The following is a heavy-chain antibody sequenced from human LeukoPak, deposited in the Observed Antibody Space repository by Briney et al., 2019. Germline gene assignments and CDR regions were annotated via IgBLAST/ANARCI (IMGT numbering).Heavy chain of an antibody. V-gene: IGHV3-53*01. J-gene: IGHJ4*02. CDR2: IYSGGST. CDR3: ARTTAMGTYYFDY. Sequence: PGGSLRLSCAASGFTVSSNYTSWVRQAPGKGLEWVSVIYSGGSTYYADSVKGRFTISRDNSKNTLYLQMNSLRAEDTAVYYCARTTAMGTYYFDYWGQGTLVTVSS. CDR1: GFTVSSNY. D-gene: IGHD5-18*01.